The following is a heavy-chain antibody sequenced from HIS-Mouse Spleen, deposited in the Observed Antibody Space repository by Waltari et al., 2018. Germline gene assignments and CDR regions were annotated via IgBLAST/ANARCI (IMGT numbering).Heavy chain of an antibody. CDR3: ASSEITIAAPSYYFDY. J-gene: IGHJ4*02. CDR2: IYHSGRT. Sequence: QVQLQESGPGLVKPSETLSLTCTVSGYSISSGYYWGWIRQPPGKGLEWIWSIYHSGRTYYNPSLKRRVTISVDTSKNQFSLKLSSVTAADTAVYYCASSEITIAAPSYYFDYWGQGTLVTVSS. V-gene: IGHV4-38-2*02. CDR1: GYSISSGYY. D-gene: IGHD6-6*01.